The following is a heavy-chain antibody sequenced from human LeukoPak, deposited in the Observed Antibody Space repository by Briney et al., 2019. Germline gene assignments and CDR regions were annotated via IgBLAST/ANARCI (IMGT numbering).Heavy chain of an antibody. CDR1: GCTFTSYG. Sequence: ASVTVSFKASGCTFTSYGISWVRQAPGQGLEWMGWISAYNGNTNYAQKLQGRVTMTTDTSTSTAYMELRSLRSDDTAVYYCARDFPRIVVLVAARRMDVWGQGTTVTVSS. CDR3: ARDFPRIVVLVAARRMDV. D-gene: IGHD2-15*01. CDR2: ISAYNGNT. J-gene: IGHJ6*02. V-gene: IGHV1-18*01.